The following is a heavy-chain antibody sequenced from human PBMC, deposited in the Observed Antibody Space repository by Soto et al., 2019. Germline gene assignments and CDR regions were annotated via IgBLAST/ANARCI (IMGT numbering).Heavy chain of an antibody. V-gene: IGHV3-23*01. CDR3: AKGSIEYCASVDN. J-gene: IGHJ4*02. D-gene: IGHD2-21*01. Sequence: EVQLLESGGGLVQPGGSLRLSCAASGFSFSSYAMVWVRQAPGKGLEWVSVISARGGSLYFADSVKGRFTISRDNSKKVLSLEMNSLRAEDTTTYFCAKGSIEYCASVDNWAQGTLVVVSS. CDR1: GFSFSSYA. CDR2: ISARGGSL.